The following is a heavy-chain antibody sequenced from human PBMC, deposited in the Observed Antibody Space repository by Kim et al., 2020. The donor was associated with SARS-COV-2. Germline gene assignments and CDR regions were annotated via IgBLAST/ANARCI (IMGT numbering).Heavy chain of an antibody. CDR1: GYTLSDYY. Sequence: ASVKVSCKASGYTLSDYYIHWVRQAPGQGLEWMGRINPDSGGANYAQKFQGRVTMTRDTSISTLYMELSSLRSDDTAVYYCARSSGTAVVSYAYWGQGTLVTVSS. CDR2: INPDSGGA. CDR3: ARSSGTAVVSYAY. V-gene: IGHV1-2*06. D-gene: IGHD5-18*01. J-gene: IGHJ4*02.